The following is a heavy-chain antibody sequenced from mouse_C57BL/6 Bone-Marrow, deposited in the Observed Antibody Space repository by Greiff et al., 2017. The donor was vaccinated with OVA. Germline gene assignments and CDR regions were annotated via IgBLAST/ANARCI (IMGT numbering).Heavy chain of an antibody. CDR2: IYPRSGNT. CDR1: GYTFTSYW. CDR3: ARRENYVRVWFAY. D-gene: IGHD2-4*01. V-gene: IGHV1-55*01. J-gene: IGHJ3*01. Sequence: QVQLQQPGAELVKPGASVKMSCKASGYTFTSYWITWVKQRPGQGLEWIGDIYPRSGNTYYNEKFKGKATLTADKSSSTAYMELRSLTSEDSAVYFCARRENYVRVWFAYWGQGTLVTVSA.